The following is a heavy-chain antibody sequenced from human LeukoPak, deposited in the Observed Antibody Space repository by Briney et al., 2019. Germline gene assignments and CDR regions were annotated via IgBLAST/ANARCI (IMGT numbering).Heavy chain of an antibody. J-gene: IGHJ4*02. V-gene: IGHV3-30*02. Sequence: GGSLRLSCAASGFTFSSYGMHWVRQAPGKGLEWVAFIRYDGSNKYYADSVKGRFTISRDNSKNTLYLQMNSLRAEDTAVYYCAKGGARELLVDAFDIWGQGTLVTVSS. D-gene: IGHD1-26*01. CDR1: GFTFSSYG. CDR3: AKGGARELLVDAFDI. CDR2: IRYDGSNK.